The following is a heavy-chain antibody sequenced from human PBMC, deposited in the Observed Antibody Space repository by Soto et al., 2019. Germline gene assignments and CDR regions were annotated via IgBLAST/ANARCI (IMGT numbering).Heavy chain of an antibody. CDR1: GFTFSSYA. Sequence: PGGSLRLSCAASGFTFSSYAMHWVRQAPGKGLEWVAVISYDGSNKYYADSVKGRFTISRDNSKNTLYLQMNSLRAGDTAVYYCARGSDGYNYYYYYGMDVWGQGTTVTVS. D-gene: IGHD5-12*01. CDR3: ARGSDGYNYYYYYGMDV. CDR2: ISYDGSNK. V-gene: IGHV3-30-3*01. J-gene: IGHJ6*02.